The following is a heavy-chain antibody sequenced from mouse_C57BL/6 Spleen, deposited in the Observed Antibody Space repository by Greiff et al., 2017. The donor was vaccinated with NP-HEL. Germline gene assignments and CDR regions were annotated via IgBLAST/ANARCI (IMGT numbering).Heavy chain of an antibody. CDR2: INPNNGGT. CDR3: ARWGSPSY. Sequence: EVQLQQSVPELVKPGASVKISCKASGYTFTDYYMNWVKQSHGKSLEWIGDINPNNGGTSYNQKFKGKATLTVDKSSSTAYMELRSLTSEDSAVYYCARWGSPSYWGQGTTLTVSS. D-gene: IGHD1-1*02. J-gene: IGHJ2*01. CDR1: GYTFTDYY. V-gene: IGHV1-26*01.